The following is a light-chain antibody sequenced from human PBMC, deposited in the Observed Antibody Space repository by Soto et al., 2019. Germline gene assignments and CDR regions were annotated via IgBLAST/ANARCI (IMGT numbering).Light chain of an antibody. J-gene: IGKJ1*01. CDR2: VAS. CDR3: QQYKTYSPT. Sequence: DIQMTQSPSTLSASVGDRITITCRASQSVDNWLAWYQRRPGKAPKLLIYVASTLEVGVPSRFSGSGSGTEFTLTIHSLQPDDSATYYCQQYKTYSPTFGQGTKVDIK. V-gene: IGKV1-5*03. CDR1: QSVDNW.